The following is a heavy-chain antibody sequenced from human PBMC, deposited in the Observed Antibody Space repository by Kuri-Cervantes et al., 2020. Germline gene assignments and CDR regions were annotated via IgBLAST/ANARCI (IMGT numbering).Heavy chain of an antibody. CDR2: LTGNGDDT. D-gene: IGHD2-21*02. Sequence: GGSLRLSCAASGFTFSSYAMSWARQAPGKGLEWVSVLTGNGDDTLYAESVTGRFTVSRDNSKNTLYLQMNSLRVEDTAVYFCAKGGGERCSGDCSSRVLMSWGQGTPVTVSS. V-gene: IGHV3-23*01. J-gene: IGHJ4*02. CDR1: GFTFSSYA. CDR3: AKGGGERCSGDCSSRVLMS.